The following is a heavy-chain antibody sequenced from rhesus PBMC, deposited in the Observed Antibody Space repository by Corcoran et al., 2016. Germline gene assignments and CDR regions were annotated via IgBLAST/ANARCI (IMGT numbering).Heavy chain of an antibody. Sequence: EVKLVETGGGLVQPGGYLKVSCTASGFSFGTSGMRWVRQAPGKGLEWVSAFTTGGSTTYPADSVKVRFTIARDNSKNTLSLQINSLRAEDTAVYYCAKDVTVTRYYFDYWGQGVLVTVSS. CDR1: GFSFGTSG. CDR3: AKDVTVTRYYFDY. D-gene: IGHD3-9*01. V-gene: IGHV3S5*01. J-gene: IGHJ4*01. CDR2: FTTGGSTT.